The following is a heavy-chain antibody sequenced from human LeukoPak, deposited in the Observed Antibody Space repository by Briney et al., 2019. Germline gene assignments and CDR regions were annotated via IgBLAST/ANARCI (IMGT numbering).Heavy chain of an antibody. CDR1: GYSFTRKW. V-gene: IGHV5-51*01. D-gene: IGHD6-19*01. Sequence: GESLKISCKASGYSFTRKWIGWVRQMPGKGLEWMGIIWPGDSDTRYSPSFQGQVTISADKSINTAYLQWSSLKASDTAMYFCARGSSDWIDRGPFDSWGQGTLVTVSS. CDR3: ARGSSDWIDRGPFDS. CDR2: IWPGDSDT. J-gene: IGHJ4*02.